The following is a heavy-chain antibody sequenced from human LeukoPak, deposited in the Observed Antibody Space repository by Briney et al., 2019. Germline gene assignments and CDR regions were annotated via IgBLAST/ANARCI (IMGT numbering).Heavy chain of an antibody. J-gene: IGHJ4*02. CDR2: IYSGGST. CDR3: ARVSASSGYYPYYFDY. D-gene: IGHD3-22*01. CDR1: GFTVSSNY. Sequence: GGSLRLSCAASGFTVSSNYMSWVRQAPGKGLEWVSVIYSGGSTYYADSVKGRFTISRDNSKNTLYLQMNSLRAEDTAVYYCARVSASSGYYPYYFDYWGQGTLVTVPS. V-gene: IGHV3-53*01.